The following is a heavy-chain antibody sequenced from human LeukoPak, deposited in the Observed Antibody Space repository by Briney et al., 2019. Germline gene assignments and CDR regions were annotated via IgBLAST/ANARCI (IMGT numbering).Heavy chain of an antibody. CDR2: IKQDGSEK. CDR3: ARRRGSSSWEEFDP. J-gene: IGHJ5*02. Sequence: GGSLRLSCAASGFTFSSYWMSWVRQAPGKGLEWVANIKQDGSEKYYVDSVKGRFTISRDNAKNSLYLQMNSLRAEDTALYCCARRRGSSSWEEFDPWGQGTLVTVSS. V-gene: IGHV3-7*03. CDR1: GFTFSSYW. D-gene: IGHD6-13*01.